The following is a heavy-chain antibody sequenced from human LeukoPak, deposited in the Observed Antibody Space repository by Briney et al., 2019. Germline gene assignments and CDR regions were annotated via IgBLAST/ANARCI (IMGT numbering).Heavy chain of an antibody. Sequence: SETLSLTCAVYGGSLSGYYWSWIRQPPGKGLEWIGEINHSGSTNYNPSLKSRVTISVDTSKNQFSLKLSSVTAADTAVYYCARGRVLRFLEWLKEDYYYYYGMDVWGQGTTVTVSS. CDR3: ARGRVLRFLEWLKEDYYYYYGMDV. V-gene: IGHV4-34*01. CDR1: GGSLSGYY. J-gene: IGHJ6*02. D-gene: IGHD3-3*01. CDR2: INHSGST.